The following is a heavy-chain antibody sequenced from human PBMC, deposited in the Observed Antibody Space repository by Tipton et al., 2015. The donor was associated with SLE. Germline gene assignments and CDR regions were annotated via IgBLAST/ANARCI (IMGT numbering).Heavy chain of an antibody. J-gene: IGHJ4*02. Sequence: TLSLTCAVYGGSFSGYYWSWIRQPPGKGLEWIGEINHSGSTNYNPSLKSRVTISVDTSKNQFSLKLSSVTAADTAVYYCARDYGMIAVAGYYFDYWGQGTLVTVSS. D-gene: IGHD6-19*01. CDR1: GGSFSGYY. CDR3: ARDYGMIAVAGYYFDY. CDR2: INHSGST. V-gene: IGHV4-34*01.